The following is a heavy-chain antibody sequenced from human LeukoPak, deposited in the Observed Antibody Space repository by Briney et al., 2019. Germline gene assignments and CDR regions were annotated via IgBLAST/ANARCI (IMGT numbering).Heavy chain of an antibody. Sequence: PGGSLRLSCAASGFTFDDYAMHWVRQAPGRGLGWVSGISWNSGSIGYADSVKGRFTISRDNAKNSLYLQMNSLGAEDAALYYCAKARGIAAQFDPWGQGTLVTVSS. CDR1: GFTFDDYA. D-gene: IGHD6-13*01. CDR3: AKARGIAAQFDP. CDR2: ISWNSGSI. J-gene: IGHJ5*02. V-gene: IGHV3-9*01.